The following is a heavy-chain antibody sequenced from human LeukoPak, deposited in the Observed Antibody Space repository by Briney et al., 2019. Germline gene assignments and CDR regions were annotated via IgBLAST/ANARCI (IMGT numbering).Heavy chain of an antibody. D-gene: IGHD3-10*01. V-gene: IGHV1-2*02. Sequence: ASVKVSCKASGYTFTGYYMHWVRQAPGQGLEWMGWINPNSGGTNYAQKFQGRVTMTRDTSISTAYMELSRLRSDDTAVYYCARYYGSGSPFDYWGQGTLVTVSS. CDR3: ARYYGSGSPFDY. CDR2: INPNSGGT. J-gene: IGHJ4*02. CDR1: GYTFTGYY.